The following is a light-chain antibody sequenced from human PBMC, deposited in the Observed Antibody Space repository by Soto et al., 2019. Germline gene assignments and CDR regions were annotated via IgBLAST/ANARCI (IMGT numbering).Light chain of an antibody. CDR2: EVS. CDR3: SSYTSCSTLV. Sequence: QSVLTQPASVSGSPGQSITISCTGTSSDVGGYNYVSWYQHHPGKAPKLMIYEVSNRPSGVSNRFSGSKSGNTASLTISGLQAEDEADSYCSSYTSCSTLVFGTGTKVTVL. V-gene: IGLV2-14*01. CDR1: SSDVGGYNY. J-gene: IGLJ1*01.